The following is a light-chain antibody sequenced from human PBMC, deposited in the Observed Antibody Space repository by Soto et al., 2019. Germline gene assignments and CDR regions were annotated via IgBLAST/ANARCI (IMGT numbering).Light chain of an antibody. CDR1: TSNIGTNS. V-gene: IGLV1-44*01. CDR2: NSY. J-gene: IGLJ2*01. CDR3: ASWDDNLKTLL. Sequence: QSVLTQPPSASETPEQRVIISCSGGTSNIGTNSVTWYQHLPGTAPKLLIYNSYQRPSGVPDRFFGSKSGTSASLAISGLQSDDEADYYCASWDDNLKTLLFGGGTKLTVL.